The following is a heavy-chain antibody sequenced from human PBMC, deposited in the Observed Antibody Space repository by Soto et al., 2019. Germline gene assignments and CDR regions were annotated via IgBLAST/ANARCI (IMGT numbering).Heavy chain of an antibody. CDR1: GGTFSSYA. D-gene: IGHD3-22*01. Sequence: QVQLVQSGAEVKKPGSSVKVSCKASGGTFSSYAITWVRQAPGQGLEWMGGIIPIFGTANYAQKFQGRVTITADEATSTAYMELSSLSSEDTAVYYCARDRGPSSGYYPYWFDPWGQGPRVTVSS. CDR2: IIPIFGTA. J-gene: IGHJ5*02. V-gene: IGHV1-69*12. CDR3: ARDRGPSSGYYPYWFDP.